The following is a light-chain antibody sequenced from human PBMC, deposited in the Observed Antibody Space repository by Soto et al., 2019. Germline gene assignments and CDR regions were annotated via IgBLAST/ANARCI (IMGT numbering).Light chain of an antibody. J-gene: IGLJ1*01. CDR1: SSGVGGYNY. CDR3: SSYTTSSTYV. Sequence: QSVLTQPASVSGSPGQSITISCTGTSSGVGGYNYVSWYQHHPGKAPKLMIYDVSNRPSGVSNRFSGSKSGNTASLTISGLQAEDEADYYCSSYTTSSTYVFATGTKVTVL. CDR2: DVS. V-gene: IGLV2-14*03.